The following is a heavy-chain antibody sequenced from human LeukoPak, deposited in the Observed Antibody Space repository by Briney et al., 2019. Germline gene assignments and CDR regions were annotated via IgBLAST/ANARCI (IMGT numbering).Heavy chain of an antibody. CDR3: AKAVVIVPTATPFDY. CDR2: INPNSGGT. V-gene: IGHV1-2*02. CDR1: GYTFTGYY. Sequence: ASVKVSCKASGYTFTGYYMHWVRQAPGQGLEWMGWINPNSGGTNYAQKFQGRVTMTRDTSISTAYMELSRLRAEDTAVYYCAKAVVIVPTATPFDYWGQGTLVTVSS. D-gene: IGHD2-2*01. J-gene: IGHJ4*02.